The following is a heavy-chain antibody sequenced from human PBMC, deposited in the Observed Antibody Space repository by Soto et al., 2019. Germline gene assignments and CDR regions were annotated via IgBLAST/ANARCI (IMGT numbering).Heavy chain of an antibody. Sequence: EVQLVESGGGLVQPGRSLRLSCAASGFTFDDYAMHWVRQAPGKGLEWVSGISWNSGSIGYADSVKGRFTISRDNAKNYLYLQMNSLTAEDTALYYCAKDRAAAAPGTFDIWGQGTMVTVSS. CDR1: GFTFDDYA. J-gene: IGHJ3*02. CDR2: ISWNSGSI. D-gene: IGHD6-13*01. CDR3: AKDRAAAAPGTFDI. V-gene: IGHV3-9*01.